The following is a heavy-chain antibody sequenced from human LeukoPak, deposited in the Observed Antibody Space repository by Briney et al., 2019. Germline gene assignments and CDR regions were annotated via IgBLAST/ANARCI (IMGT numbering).Heavy chain of an antibody. CDR3: ARTGTTVTNWFDP. Sequence: SETLSLTCTVSGGSISSDSYYWSWIRQPAGKGLEWIGRIYTSGNTSYNPSLKSRVTISVDTSKDQFSLKLSSVTAADTAVYYCARTGTTVTNWFDPWGQGTLVTVSS. V-gene: IGHV4-61*02. CDR1: GGSISSDSYY. D-gene: IGHD4-17*01. J-gene: IGHJ5*02. CDR2: IYTSGNT.